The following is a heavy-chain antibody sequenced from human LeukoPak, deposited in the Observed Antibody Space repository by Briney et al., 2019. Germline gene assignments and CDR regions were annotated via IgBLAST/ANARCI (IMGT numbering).Heavy chain of an antibody. J-gene: IGHJ6*03. D-gene: IGHD4-11*01. Sequence: SETLSLTCTVSGGSISSYYWSWIRQPPGKGLECIGYIYYSGSTNYNPSLKSRVTISVDTSKNQFSLKLSSVTAADTAVYYCARSAYRGDPDYYYYYMDVWGIGTTVTVSS. CDR2: IYYSGST. CDR3: ARSAYRGDPDYYYYYMDV. V-gene: IGHV4-59*01. CDR1: GGSISSYY.